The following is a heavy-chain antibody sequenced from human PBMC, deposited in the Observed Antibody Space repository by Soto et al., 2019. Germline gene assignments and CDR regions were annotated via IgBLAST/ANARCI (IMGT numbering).Heavy chain of an antibody. J-gene: IGHJ4*01. V-gene: IGHV4-59*01. CDR1: GGSISGSY. D-gene: IGHD6-19*01. CDR3: ARSVAVPGAHIDY. CDR2: VYYTGST. Sequence: NRSETLSLTCSVSGGSISGSYWSWIRQSPGKGMEWLGYVYYTGSTNYSPSLRSRVSISVDTSKNEFSLRLSSVTAADTAVYFCARSVAVPGAHIDYWGHGTHVTVSS.